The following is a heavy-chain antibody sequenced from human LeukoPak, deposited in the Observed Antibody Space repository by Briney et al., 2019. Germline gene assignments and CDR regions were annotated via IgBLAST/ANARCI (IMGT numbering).Heavy chain of an antibody. V-gene: IGHV3-30*04. CDR3: ASSYCGGDCYSSRGGGAFDI. J-gene: IGHJ4*02. CDR2: ISYDGSNK. Sequence: GRSLRLSCAASGFTFSSYAMHWVRQAPGKGLEWVAVISYDGSNKYYADSVKGRFTISRDNSKNTLYLQMNSLRAEDTAVYYCASSYCGGDCYSSRGGGAFDIWGQGTLVTVSS. CDR1: GFTFSSYA. D-gene: IGHD2-21*02.